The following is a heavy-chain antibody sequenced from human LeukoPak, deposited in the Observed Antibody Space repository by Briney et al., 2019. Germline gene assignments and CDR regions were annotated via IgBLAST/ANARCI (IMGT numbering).Heavy chain of an antibody. D-gene: IGHD3-10*01. CDR1: GYSFSTYW. Sequence: GESLKISCLGSGYSFSTYWIAWVRQMPGKGLEWMGAIYPGDSDTRYSPSFQGQVTISADKSISTAYLQWSSLRASDIAMYYCARSGSSNYYGLDVWGQGTTVTVSS. CDR3: ARSGSSNYYGLDV. CDR2: IYPGDSDT. J-gene: IGHJ6*02. V-gene: IGHV5-51*01.